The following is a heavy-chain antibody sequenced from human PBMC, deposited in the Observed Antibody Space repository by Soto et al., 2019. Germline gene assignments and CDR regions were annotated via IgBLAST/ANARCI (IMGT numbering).Heavy chain of an antibody. J-gene: IGHJ6*02. D-gene: IGHD3-10*01. CDR1: GFTFGDYA. CDR3: TRDSSSTRGDGYNPYGMDV. CDR2: IRSKAYGGTT. Sequence: GGSLRLSCTASGFTFGDYAMSWFRQAPGKGLEWVGFIRSKAYGGTTEYAASVKGRFTISRDDSKSIAYLQMNSLKTEDTAVYYCTRDSSSTRGDGYNPYGMDVWGQGTTVTVSS. V-gene: IGHV3-49*03.